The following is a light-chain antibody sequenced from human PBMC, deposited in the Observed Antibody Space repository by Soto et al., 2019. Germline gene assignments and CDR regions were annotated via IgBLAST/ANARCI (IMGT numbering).Light chain of an antibody. J-gene: IGLJ3*02. Sequence: QSVLTQPPSASGTPGQTVTISCSGSASNIGDNAVNWYRHVPGSAPPLLIYSYTLRPSGVPRRFSGSKSGTAGSLAISVLQSEDEADYYCAAWDDGLKAMLFGGGTKLTVL. CDR2: SYT. V-gene: IGLV1-44*01. CDR3: AAWDDGLKAML. CDR1: ASNIGDNA.